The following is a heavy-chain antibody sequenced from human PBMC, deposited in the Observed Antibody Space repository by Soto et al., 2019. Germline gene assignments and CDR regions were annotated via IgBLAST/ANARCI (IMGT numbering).Heavy chain of an antibody. Sequence: GGSLRLSCAASGFPFSFYSMNWVRQAPGKGLEWISYITSTSSDINYADSVRGRFTISRDNAMRSLFLHMNSLRDEDTAVYYCARDGKGAAYTHGPYYFDYWGQGALVTVSS. D-gene: IGHD1-1*01. CDR2: ITSTSSDI. CDR1: GFPFSFYS. J-gene: IGHJ4*02. V-gene: IGHV3-48*02. CDR3: ARDGKGAAYTHGPYYFDY.